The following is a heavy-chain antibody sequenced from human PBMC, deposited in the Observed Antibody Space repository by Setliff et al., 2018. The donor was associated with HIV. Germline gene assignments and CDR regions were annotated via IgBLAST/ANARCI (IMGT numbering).Heavy chain of an antibody. CDR2: IIPIFGIA. CDR1: GGTFSSYV. J-gene: IGHJ4*02. CDR3: TTTYVRDDYNFDF. V-gene: IGHV1-69*10. D-gene: IGHD4-4*01. Sequence: SVKVSCKASGGTFSSYVISWVRQAPGQGLEWMGGIIPIFGIADYAQNFQGRLTITADTSIDTAYMDLSSLRSEDTAVYYCTTTYVRDDYNFDFWGQGSLVTVSS.